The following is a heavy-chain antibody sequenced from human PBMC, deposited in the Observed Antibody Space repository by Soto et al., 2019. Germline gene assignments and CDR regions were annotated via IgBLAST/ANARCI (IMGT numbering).Heavy chain of an antibody. J-gene: IGHJ6*02. CDR2: IYYSGST. V-gene: IGHV4-59*01. CDR1: GGSISSYY. D-gene: IGHD1-20*01. Sequence: SETLSLTCTVSGGSISSYYWSWIRQPPGKGLEWIGYIYYSGSTNYNPSLKSRVTISVDTSKNQFSLKLSSVTAADTAVYYCARDRLTDNDYYGMDVWGQGTTVTVSS. CDR3: ARDRLTDNDYYGMDV.